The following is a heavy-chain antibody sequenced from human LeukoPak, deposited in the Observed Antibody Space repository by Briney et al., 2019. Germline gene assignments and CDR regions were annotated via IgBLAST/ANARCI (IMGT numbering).Heavy chain of an antibody. V-gene: IGHV3-23*01. CDR2: ISGSGGST. CDR1: GFTFSSYA. CDR3: AKARDYGGKVYYFDY. Sequence: PGGSLRLSCAASGFTFSSYAMSWVRQAPGKGLEWVSAISGSGGSTYYADSVKGRFTISRDNSKNTLYLQMNSLRAEDTAVCYCAKARDYGGKVYYFDYWGQGTLVTVSS. J-gene: IGHJ4*02. D-gene: IGHD4-23*01.